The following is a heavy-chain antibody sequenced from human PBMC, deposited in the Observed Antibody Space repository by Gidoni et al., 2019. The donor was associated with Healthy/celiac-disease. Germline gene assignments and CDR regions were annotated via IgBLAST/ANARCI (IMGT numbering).Heavy chain of an antibody. J-gene: IGHJ5*02. CDR3: AREPVASGIQLSNWFDP. CDR2: ISYDGSNK. V-gene: IGHV3-30-3*01. D-gene: IGHD5-18*01. Sequence: QVQLVESGGGVVQPGRSLRLSCAASGFTFSSYAMHWVRQAPGKGLEWVAVISYDGSNKYYADSVKGRFTISRDNSKNTLYLQMNSLRAEDTAVYYCAREPVASGIQLSNWFDPWGQGTLVTVSS. CDR1: GFTFSSYA.